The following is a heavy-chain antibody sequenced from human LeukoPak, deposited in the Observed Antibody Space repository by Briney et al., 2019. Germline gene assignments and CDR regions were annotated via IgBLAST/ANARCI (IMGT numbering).Heavy chain of an antibody. CDR2: TYYSRNT. V-gene: IGHV4-39*01. Sequence: PSETLSLTCTVSGGSISSSANFWGWVRLPPGRGLEWIASTYYSRNTYYNPSLKSRVTISVDTSKNQFSLKLSSVTAADTAVYYCARHEEEDGYNAKTFDYWGQGTLVTVSP. D-gene: IGHD5-24*01. CDR3: ARHEEEDGYNAKTFDY. CDR1: GGSISSSANF. J-gene: IGHJ4*02.